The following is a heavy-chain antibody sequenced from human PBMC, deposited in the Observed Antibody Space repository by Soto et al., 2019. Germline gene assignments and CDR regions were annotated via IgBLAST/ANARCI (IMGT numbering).Heavy chain of an antibody. Sequence: KPSETLSLTCAVYGGSFSGYYWSWIRQSPGKGLEWIGEINQSGSTNYNPSLKSRVTISVDTSKKQFSLRLSSVSAADTAVYYCAREGQLSHWGQGTPVTVSS. J-gene: IGHJ4*02. CDR3: AREGQLSH. CDR2: INQSGST. V-gene: IGHV4-34*01. D-gene: IGHD6-6*01. CDR1: GGSFSGYY.